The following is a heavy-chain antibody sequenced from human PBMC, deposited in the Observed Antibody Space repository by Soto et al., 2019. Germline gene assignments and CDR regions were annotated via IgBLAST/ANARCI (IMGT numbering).Heavy chain of an antibody. CDR2: VSNDGSNK. D-gene: IGHD6-19*01. CDR3: AKVLLTYTSGWYHPHFDY. J-gene: IGHJ4*02. Sequence: QVQLVESGGGVVQPGRSLRLSCAASGFTFSSYVMHWVRQAPGKGLEWVAVVSNDGSNKDYADSVKGRFTISRDNSKNTLYLQMNSLRAEYTAVYYCAKVLLTYTSGWYHPHFDYWGQGTLVTGSS. CDR1: GFTFSSYV. V-gene: IGHV3-30*18.